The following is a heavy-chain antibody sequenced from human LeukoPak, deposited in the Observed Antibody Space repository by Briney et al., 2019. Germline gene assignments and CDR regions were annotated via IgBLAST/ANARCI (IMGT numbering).Heavy chain of an antibody. CDR1: GGSISSGSYY. D-gene: IGHD3-10*01. J-gene: IGHJ4*02. V-gene: IGHV4-39*07. CDR2: IFYSGST. CDR3: ARGTRKTFYYGSGSKGGFDY. Sequence: PSETLSLTCSVSGGSISSGSYYWGWIRQPPGKGLEWIGSIFYSGSTYDNPSLKSRVTISVDTSKNQFSLKLSSVTAADTAVYYCARGTRKTFYYGSGSKGGFDYWGQGTLVTVSS.